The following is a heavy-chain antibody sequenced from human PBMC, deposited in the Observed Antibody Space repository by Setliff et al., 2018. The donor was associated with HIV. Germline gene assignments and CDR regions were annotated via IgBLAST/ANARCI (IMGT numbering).Heavy chain of an antibody. J-gene: IGHJ4*02. Sequence: PGGSLRLSCAASGFTFSTYAMSWVRQAPGKGLEWVSDISGIGSSTYYADSVKGRFTISRDNSKNTLYLQMNSLRAEDTAVYYCAKGGSSSWYMFDYWGQGTLVTVSS. CDR3: AKGGSSSWYMFDY. CDR2: ISGIGSST. CDR1: GFTFSTYA. D-gene: IGHD6-13*01. V-gene: IGHV3-23*01.